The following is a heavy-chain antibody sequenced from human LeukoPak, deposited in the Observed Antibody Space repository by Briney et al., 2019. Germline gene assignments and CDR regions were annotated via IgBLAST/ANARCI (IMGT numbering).Heavy chain of an antibody. J-gene: IGHJ1*01. CDR2: ISHSGST. D-gene: IGHD5-24*01. V-gene: IGHV4-59*01. CDR1: GDSIKTYF. Sequence: KPSETLSLTCNVSGDSIKTYFWSWIRQPPGKGLEWLGYISHSGSTNYNPSLKSRVTLSMDTSKNQFSLSLASVTAPDTALYYCARGGWLRRAFFRDWGQGTLVTVSS. CDR3: ARGGWLRRAFFRD.